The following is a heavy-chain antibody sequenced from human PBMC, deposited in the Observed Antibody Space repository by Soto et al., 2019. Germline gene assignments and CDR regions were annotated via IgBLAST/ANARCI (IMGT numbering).Heavy chain of an antibody. CDR1: GYSISSSNW. Sequence: SETLSLTCAVSGYSISSSNWWGWIRQPPGKGLEWIGYIYYSGTTYYNPSLKSRVTMSVDTSKNQFSLKLTSVTAMDTAVYYCARAKIRNFYYYYGMDVWGQGTTVTVSS. V-gene: IGHV4-28*03. D-gene: IGHD1-1*01. J-gene: IGHJ6*02. CDR2: IYYSGTT. CDR3: ARAKIRNFYYYYGMDV.